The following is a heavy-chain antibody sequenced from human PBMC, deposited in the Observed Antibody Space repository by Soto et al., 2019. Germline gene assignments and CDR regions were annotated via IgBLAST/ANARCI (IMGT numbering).Heavy chain of an antibody. CDR1: GGSISSGGYY. J-gene: IGHJ5*02. CDR3: ARGGARFLEWSGGFDP. CDR2: IYYSGST. D-gene: IGHD3-3*01. V-gene: IGHV4-31*03. Sequence: PSETLSLTCTVSGGSISSGGYYWSWIRQHPGKGLEWIGYIYYSGSTYYNPSLKSRVTISVDTSKNQFSLKLSSVTAADTAVYYCARGGARFLEWSGGFDPWGQGPLVTVSS.